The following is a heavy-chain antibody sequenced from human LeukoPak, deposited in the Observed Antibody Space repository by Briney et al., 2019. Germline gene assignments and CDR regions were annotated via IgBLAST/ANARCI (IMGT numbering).Heavy chain of an antibody. V-gene: IGHV4-59*12. D-gene: IGHD2-2*01. CDR2: IYYSGST. J-gene: IGHJ5*02. CDR3: ARATSCSSTSCYAFPGGVGWFDP. CDR1: GGSFTSYY. Sequence: PSETLSLTCTVSGGSFTSYYWTWIRQPPGKGLEWIGSIYYSGSTYYNPSLKSRVTISVDTSKNQFSLKLSSVTAADTAVYYCARATSCSSTSCYAFPGGVGWFDPWGQGTLVTVSS.